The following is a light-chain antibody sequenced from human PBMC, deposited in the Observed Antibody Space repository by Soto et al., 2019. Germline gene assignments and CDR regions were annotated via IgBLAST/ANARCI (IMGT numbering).Light chain of an antibody. V-gene: IGLV2-14*03. CDR3: CSYTTSNTRQIV. CDR2: DVS. J-gene: IGLJ1*01. Sequence: QSVLTQPASVSGSPGQSITISCTGTSREVVGYNYVSWYQHHPGKAPKLMIYDVSNRPSGVSNRFSGSKSGNTASLTISGLQPEDEADYYCCSYTTSNTRQIVFGTGTKVTVL. CDR1: SREVVGYNY.